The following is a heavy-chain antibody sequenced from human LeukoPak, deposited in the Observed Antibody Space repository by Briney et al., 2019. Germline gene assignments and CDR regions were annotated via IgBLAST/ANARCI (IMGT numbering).Heavy chain of an antibody. J-gene: IGHJ6*02. CDR3: ARDPGQVYYGMDV. V-gene: IGHV1-18*01. CDR1: GYTFTSYG. CDR2: FSVYNGNT. Sequence: ASVKLSCKASGYTFTSYGISWVRQAPGQGLELMGWFSVYNGNTNYSYKVQGRVTMTTDTSTSTAYMELRSLRSDDTAVYYCARDPGQVYYGMDVWGQGTTVTVSS. D-gene: IGHD1-14*01.